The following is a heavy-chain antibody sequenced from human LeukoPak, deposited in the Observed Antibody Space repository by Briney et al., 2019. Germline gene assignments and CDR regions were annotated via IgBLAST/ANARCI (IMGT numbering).Heavy chain of an antibody. Sequence: SETLSLTCTVSGGSIISYYWSWIRQPPGKELEWIGYIYSSGSSKYNPSLKSRVTISVDTSKYQFSLKLGSVTAADTAVYYCARGLYSSGWVDYWGQGTLVTVSS. CDR1: GGSIISYY. CDR2: IYSSGSS. D-gene: IGHD6-19*01. CDR3: ARGLYSSGWVDY. J-gene: IGHJ4*02. V-gene: IGHV4-59*01.